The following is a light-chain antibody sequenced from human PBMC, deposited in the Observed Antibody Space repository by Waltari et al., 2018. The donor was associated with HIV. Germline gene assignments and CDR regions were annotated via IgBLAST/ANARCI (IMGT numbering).Light chain of an antibody. Sequence: AIRLTQSPSSFSASTGDRVTITCRASQNIGNSLAWYQHKQGSAPRLLIYGSSTLQKGVASRFSGRASGTNFTLTISCLQSEDFATFSCHQYHRYPQTFGQGTRVEMK. V-gene: IGKV1-8*01. CDR2: GSS. CDR3: HQYHRYPQT. CDR1: QNIGNS. J-gene: IGKJ1*01.